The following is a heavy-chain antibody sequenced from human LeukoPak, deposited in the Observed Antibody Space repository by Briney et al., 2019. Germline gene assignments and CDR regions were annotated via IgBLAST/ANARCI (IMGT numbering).Heavy chain of an antibody. J-gene: IGHJ4*02. V-gene: IGHV3-33*01. D-gene: IGHD5-18*01. CDR2: IWYDGSNK. CDR3: ARGDVQLWLIDY. CDR1: GFTFSSYG. Sequence: GGSLRLSCAASGFTFSSYGMHWVRQAPGKGMEWVAVIWYDGSNKYYADSVKGRFTISGDNSKNTLYLQMNSLRAEDTAVYYCARGDVQLWLIDYWGQGTLVTVSS.